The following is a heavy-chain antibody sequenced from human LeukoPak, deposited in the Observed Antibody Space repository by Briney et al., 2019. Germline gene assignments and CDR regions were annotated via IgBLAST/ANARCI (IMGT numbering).Heavy chain of an antibody. CDR3: AIPHAGYCSSTSCYENYYYMDV. V-gene: IGHV1-69*13. D-gene: IGHD2-2*01. CDR2: IIPIFGTA. J-gene: IGHJ6*03. CDR1: GGTFSSYA. Sequence: GASVKVSCKASGGTFSSYAISWVRQAPGQGLEWMGGIIPIFGTANYAQKFQGRVTITADESASTAYMELSSLRSEDTAVYYCAIPHAGYCSSTSCYENYYYMDVWGKGTTVTVSS.